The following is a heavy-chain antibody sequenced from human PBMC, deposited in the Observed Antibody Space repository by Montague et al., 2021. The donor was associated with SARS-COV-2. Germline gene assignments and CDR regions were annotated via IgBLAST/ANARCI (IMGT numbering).Heavy chain of an antibody. J-gene: IGHJ4*02. Sequence: CAISGDSVSTNSGTWNWVRLSPSRGLEWLGRTYYRSEWYSDYSVSVKSRISINPDTSKNQFSLQLNSVTPEDTAVYYCAIAERGSCGDGNCYQYFFNYWGQGTLVTVSS. CDR2: TYYRSEWYS. D-gene: IGHD2-15*01. V-gene: IGHV6-1*01. CDR3: AIAERGSCGDGNCYQYFFNY. CDR1: GDSVSTNSGT.